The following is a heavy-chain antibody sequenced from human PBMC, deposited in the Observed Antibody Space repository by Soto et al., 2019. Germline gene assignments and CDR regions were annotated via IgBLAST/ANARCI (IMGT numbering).Heavy chain of an antibody. V-gene: IGHV2-5*02. D-gene: IGHD5-12*01. CDR2: IYWDDDK. CDR3: ARAPGYSGYVSLPGPFDY. CDR1: GFSLSTSGVG. Sequence: GSGPTLVNPTQTLTLTCTFSGFSLSTSGVGVGWIRQPPGKALEWLALIYWDDDKRYSPSLKSRLTITKDTSKNQVVLTMTNMDPVDTATFYCARAPGYSGYVSLPGPFDYWGQGTLVTVSS. J-gene: IGHJ4*02.